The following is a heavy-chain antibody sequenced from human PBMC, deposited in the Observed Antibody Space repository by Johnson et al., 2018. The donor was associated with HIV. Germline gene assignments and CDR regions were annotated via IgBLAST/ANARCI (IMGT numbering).Heavy chain of an antibody. J-gene: IGHJ3*02. D-gene: IGHD1-26*01. CDR3: VKVCYSGCALDVFDI. V-gene: IGHV3-64*01. CDR2: IRSNGGSP. CDR1: GFTFSRYA. Sequence: VQLVESGGGLVQPGGSLRLSCAASGFTFSRYAMHWVRQAPGRGLVCVSAIRSNGGSPYNAHSVPGRFPISRDNSKNMLYLQMGSLRAEDRAVYCCVKVCYSGCALDVFDIWGLGTMVTVSS.